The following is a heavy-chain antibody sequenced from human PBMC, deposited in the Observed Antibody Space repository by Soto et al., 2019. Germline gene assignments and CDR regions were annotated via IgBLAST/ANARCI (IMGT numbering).Heavy chain of an antibody. Sequence: PGGSLRLSCTASGFTFGDYAMSWFRQAPGKGLEWVSYIGLGSSTKYYADSVEGRFTISRDNAKNSLYLQMNSLRAEDTAVYYCARDQLYFNDISGRPLNAFDVRGQRTTVTVSS. D-gene: IGHD3-22*01. V-gene: IGHV3-48*01. CDR2: IGLGSSTK. J-gene: IGHJ3*01. CDR1: GFTFGDYA. CDR3: ARDQLYFNDISGRPLNAFDV.